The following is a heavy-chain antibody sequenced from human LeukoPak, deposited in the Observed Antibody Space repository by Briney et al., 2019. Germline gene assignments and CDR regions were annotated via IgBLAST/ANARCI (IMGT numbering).Heavy chain of an antibody. J-gene: IGHJ5*02. V-gene: IGHV4-30-4*01. CDR2: IYYSGST. CDR3: ARGGATHNWFDP. CDR1: GGSISSGDYY. D-gene: IGHD1-26*01. Sequence: PSQTLSLTCTVSGGSISSGDYYWSWIRQPPGKGLKWIGYIYYSGSTYYNLSLKSRVTISVDTSKNQFSLKLSSVTAADTAVYYCARGGATHNWFDPWGQGTLVTVSS.